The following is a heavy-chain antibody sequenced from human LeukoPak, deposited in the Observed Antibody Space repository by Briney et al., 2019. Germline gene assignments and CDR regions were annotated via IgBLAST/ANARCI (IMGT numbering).Heavy chain of an antibody. CDR1: GFTFSDYG. Sequence: GGSLRLSCAASGFTFSDYGIHWVRQAPGKGLEWVAVIWYDGTNKYYGDSVKGRFTISRDNSKNTLYLQMNSLRAEDTAVYYCAEDRGSYSTTADSWGQGTPVTVSS. CDR2: IWYDGTNK. J-gene: IGHJ5*01. V-gene: IGHV3-33*06. D-gene: IGHD1-26*01. CDR3: AEDRGSYSTTADS.